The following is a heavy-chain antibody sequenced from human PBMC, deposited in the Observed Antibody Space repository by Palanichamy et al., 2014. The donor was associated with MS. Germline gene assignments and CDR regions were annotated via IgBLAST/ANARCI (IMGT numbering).Heavy chain of an antibody. CDR2: ISGSGGST. V-gene: IGHV3-23*01. CDR1: GFTFSSYA. J-gene: IGHJ6*02. CDR3: ADTRNYYYSMDV. Sequence: EVQLLESGGGLVQPGGSLRLSCAASGFTFSSYAMSWVRQAPGKGLEWVSAISGSGGSTYYADSVKGRFTISRDNSKNTLYLQMNSLRAEDTAVYYCADTRNYYYSMDVWGQGTTVTVSS.